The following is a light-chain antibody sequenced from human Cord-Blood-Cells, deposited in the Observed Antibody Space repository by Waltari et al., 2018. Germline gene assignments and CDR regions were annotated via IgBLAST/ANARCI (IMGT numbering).Light chain of an antibody. CDR1: QSISSW. V-gene: IGKV1-5*01. CDR2: DAS. Sequence: DIQMTQSPSPLSALVGDRVTITCRASQSISSWLAWYQQKPGKAPKLLIYDASSLESWVPSRFSGSGSGTVFTLTISSLQPDDFATYYCQQYNSYSPYTFGQGTKLEIK. CDR3: QQYNSYSPYT. J-gene: IGKJ2*01.